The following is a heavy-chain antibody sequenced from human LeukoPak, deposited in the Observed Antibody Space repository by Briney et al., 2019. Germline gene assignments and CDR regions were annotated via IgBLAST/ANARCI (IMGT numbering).Heavy chain of an antibody. CDR2: LSAGGDFT. J-gene: IGHJ5*02. Sequence: GGSLRLSCAASGFTFSNYAMYLVRQAPGKGLEWVSGLSAGGDFTYYADSVKGRFTISRDNSKNTLYMDMNSLRAEDTAVYYCAKRGNTISFFDPWGQGTLVTVSS. D-gene: IGHD1-1*01. CDR3: AKRGNTISFFDP. V-gene: IGHV3-23*01. CDR1: GFTFSNYA.